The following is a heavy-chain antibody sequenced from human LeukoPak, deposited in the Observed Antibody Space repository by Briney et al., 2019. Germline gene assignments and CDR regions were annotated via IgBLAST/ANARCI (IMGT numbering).Heavy chain of an antibody. CDR2: ISSSSSTI. CDR1: GFTFSSYG. Sequence: PGGSLRLSCAASGFTFSSYGMNWVRQAPGKGLEWVSYISSSSSTIYYADSVKGRFTISRDNAKNSLYLQMNSLRDEDTAVYYCARDYDSSGYYYIHFDYWGQGTLVTVSS. J-gene: IGHJ4*02. D-gene: IGHD3-22*01. CDR3: ARDYDSSGYYYIHFDY. V-gene: IGHV3-48*02.